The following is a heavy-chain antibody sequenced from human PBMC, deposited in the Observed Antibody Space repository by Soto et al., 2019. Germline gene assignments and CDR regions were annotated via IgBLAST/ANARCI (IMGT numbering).Heavy chain of an antibody. CDR3: SGGVGDAI. Sequence: EDQLVESGGGLVQPGGSLRLTCAVSGFSFRSDWMNWVRQAPGKGLEWVAHTNQDGSEKYYLESVKGRFTIFRDNAKNALHLQINSRRAEDTVVYYLSGGVGDAIWGQGTLVTVSS. CDR1: GFSFRSDW. D-gene: IGHD1-26*01. CDR2: TNQDGSEK. J-gene: IGHJ4*02. V-gene: IGHV3-7*04.